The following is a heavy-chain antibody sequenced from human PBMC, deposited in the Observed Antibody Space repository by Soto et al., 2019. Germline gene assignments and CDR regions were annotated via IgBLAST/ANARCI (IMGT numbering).Heavy chain of an antibody. CDR1: GGSFSGYY. V-gene: IGHV4-34*01. Sequence: SETLSLTCAVYGGSFSGYYWRWMRQPPGKGLEWIGELNHSGSTNYNPSLKSRVTISVDTSKNQFSLKLSSVTAPDTAVYYRARCPYSSSWYMGHYGMDVWGQGTTGTVSS. CDR3: ARCPYSSSWYMGHYGMDV. J-gene: IGHJ6*01. D-gene: IGHD6-13*01. CDR2: LNHSGST.